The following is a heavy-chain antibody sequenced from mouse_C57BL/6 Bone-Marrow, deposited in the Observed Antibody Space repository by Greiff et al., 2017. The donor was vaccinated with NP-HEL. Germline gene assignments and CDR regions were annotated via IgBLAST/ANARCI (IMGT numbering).Heavy chain of an antibody. J-gene: IGHJ3*01. V-gene: IGHV14-3*01. CDR1: GFNIKNTY. CDR2: IDPANGNT. D-gene: IGHD2-2*01. CDR3: ASYGYDRLFEAY. Sequence: EVQRVESVAELVRPGASVKLSCTASGFNIKNTYMHWVKQRPEQGLEWIGRIDPANGNTKYAPKFQGKATITADTSSNTAYLQLSSLTSEDTAIYYCASYGYDRLFEAYWGQGTLVTVSA.